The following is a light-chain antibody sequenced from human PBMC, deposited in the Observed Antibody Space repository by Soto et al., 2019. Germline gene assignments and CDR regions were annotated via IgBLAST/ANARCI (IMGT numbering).Light chain of an antibody. CDR1: QSISSTY. CDR2: GTY. Sequence: EIVLTQSPGTLSLSPGERATLSCRTSQSISSTYFAWYQQKPGPAPRLLIYGTYSRATGIPDRFSGSGSGRDFTLTISRLEPEDFALYYCQQYGTTPPVYTFGQGTKLEIK. V-gene: IGKV3-20*01. J-gene: IGKJ2*01. CDR3: QQYGTTPPVYT.